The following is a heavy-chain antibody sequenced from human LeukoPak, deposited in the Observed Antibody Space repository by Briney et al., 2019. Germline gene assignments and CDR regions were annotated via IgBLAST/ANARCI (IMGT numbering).Heavy chain of an antibody. Sequence: GGSLRLSCAASGFTFSSYGMHWVRQAPGKGLEWVAVIWYDGSNKYYADSVKGRFTISRDNSKNTLYLQMNSLRAEDTAVYYCAMEQQIQRWFNAFDIWGQGTMVTVSS. CDR3: AMEQQIQRWFNAFDI. J-gene: IGHJ3*02. CDR1: GFTFSSYG. V-gene: IGHV3-33*01. CDR2: IWYDGSNK. D-gene: IGHD5-18*01.